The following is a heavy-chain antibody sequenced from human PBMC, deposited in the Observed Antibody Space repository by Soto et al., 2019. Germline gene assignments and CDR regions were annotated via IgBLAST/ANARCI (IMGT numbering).Heavy chain of an antibody. J-gene: IGHJ3*02. CDR3: ARERWEWAFSPDAFDI. CDR1: GYTFTSYG. CDR2: ISAYNGNT. Sequence: ASVKVSCKASGYTFTSYGISWVRQAPGQGLEWMGWISAYNGNTNYAQKLQGRVTMTTDTSTSTAYMELRSLRSDDTAVYYCARERWEWAFSPDAFDIWGQGTMVTVS. V-gene: IGHV1-18*01. D-gene: IGHD1-26*01.